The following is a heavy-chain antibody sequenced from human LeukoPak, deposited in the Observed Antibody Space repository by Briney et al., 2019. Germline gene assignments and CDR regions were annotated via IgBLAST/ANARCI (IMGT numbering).Heavy chain of an antibody. J-gene: IGHJ4*02. Sequence: ASVKVSCKASGYTFTSYYMHWVRQAPGQGLEWMGIINPNGGSTSYAQKFQGRVTMTRDTSTSTVYMELSSLRSEDTAVYYCARDYLMRDSSGYSFYFDYWGQGTLVTVSS. CDR3: ARDYLMRDSSGYSFYFDY. CDR2: INPNGGST. D-gene: IGHD3-22*01. V-gene: IGHV1-46*01. CDR1: GYTFTSYY.